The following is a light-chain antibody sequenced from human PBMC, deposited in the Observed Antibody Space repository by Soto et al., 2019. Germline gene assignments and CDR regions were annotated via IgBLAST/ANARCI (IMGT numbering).Light chain of an antibody. Sequence: DIQMTQSPSSLSASVGDRVTITCRASQTISNTLNWYQQRPGKAPNLLIYASSTLQSGVPPRFSCGGSGTEFTLNISSLQPEDFATYYCQQTYSTPITFGQGTRLEIK. CDR2: ASS. CDR1: QTISNT. CDR3: QQTYSTPIT. V-gene: IGKV1-39*01. J-gene: IGKJ5*01.